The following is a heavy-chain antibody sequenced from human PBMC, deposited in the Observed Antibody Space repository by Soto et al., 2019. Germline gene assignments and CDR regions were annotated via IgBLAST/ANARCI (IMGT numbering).Heavy chain of an antibody. D-gene: IGHD3-16*01. CDR3: SRDDGASPYDC. J-gene: IGHJ4*02. CDR2: IFPNGGT. Sequence: SLRLSCTASGFTVNSKYMSWVLQAPWKGLELISVIFPNGGTYYADSVKGRFTIYRDNSQNTVYLQMSSLRGEDTAVYYCSRDDGASPYDCWGQGTLVTVSS. CDR1: GFTVNSKY. V-gene: IGHV3-66*01.